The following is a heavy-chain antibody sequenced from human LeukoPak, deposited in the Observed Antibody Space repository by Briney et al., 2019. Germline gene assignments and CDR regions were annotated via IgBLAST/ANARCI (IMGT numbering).Heavy chain of an antibody. CDR2: IKQDGSEK. CDR1: GFTFSSYW. CDR3: AREEWELLRYYYYYMDV. J-gene: IGHJ6*03. Sequence: GRSLRPSCAASGFTFSSYWMSWVRQAPGKGLEWVANIKQDGSEKYYVDSVKGRFTISRDNAKNSLYLQMNSLRAEDTAVYYCAREEWELLRYYYYYMDVWGKGTTVTVSS. D-gene: IGHD1-26*01. V-gene: IGHV3-7*01.